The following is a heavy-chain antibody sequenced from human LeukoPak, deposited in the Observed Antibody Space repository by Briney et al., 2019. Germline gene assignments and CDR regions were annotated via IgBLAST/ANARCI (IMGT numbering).Heavy chain of an antibody. CDR3: ARGSGGYYYYPDY. CDR2: IYYSWST. J-gene: IGHJ4*02. V-gene: IGHV4-59*01. D-gene: IGHD3-22*01. Sequence: SETLSLTRTVSGGSISSYYWSWIRQPPGKGLEWIGYIYYSWSTNYNPSLKSRVTISVDTSKNQFSLKLSSVTAADTAVYYCARGSGGYYYYPDYWGQGTLVTVSS. CDR1: GGSISSYY.